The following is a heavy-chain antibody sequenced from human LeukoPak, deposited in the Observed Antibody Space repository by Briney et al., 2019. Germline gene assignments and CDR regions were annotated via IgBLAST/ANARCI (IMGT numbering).Heavy chain of an antibody. CDR2: SSGSGGST. D-gene: IGHD6-6*01. CDR3: AKDNWYSSSSHGIDY. Sequence: PGGSLRLSGAASGFTFSSYAMSWVRQAPGKGLEWVSASSGSGGSTYYADSVKGRFTISRDNSKNTLYLQMDSLRGEDTAVYYCAKDNWYSSSSHGIDYWGQGTLVTVSS. J-gene: IGHJ4*02. CDR1: GFTFSSYA. V-gene: IGHV3-23*01.